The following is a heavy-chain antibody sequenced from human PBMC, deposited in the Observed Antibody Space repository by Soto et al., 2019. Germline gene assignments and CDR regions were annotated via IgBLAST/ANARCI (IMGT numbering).Heavy chain of an antibody. D-gene: IGHD3-10*01. CDR2: IYGSGST. J-gene: IGHJ5*02. CDR3: SRARAFEFHNWFDP. Sequence: QVQLQESGPGLVKSSETLSLTCTVTGGSIRSYCWSWIRRPTGKGLELIGLIYGSGSTYYNPALTSRLVISFVTSTNQFSLKARSVTAADTAVYYCSRARAFEFHNWFDPWGQGTLVSVSA. CDR1: GGSIRSYC. V-gene: IGHV4-59*13.